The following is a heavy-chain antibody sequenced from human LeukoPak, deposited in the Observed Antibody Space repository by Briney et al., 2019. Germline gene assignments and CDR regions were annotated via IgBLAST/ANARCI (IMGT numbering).Heavy chain of an antibody. Sequence: SVTVSCKASGGAFSNYAMNWVRQAPGQGLEWMGGIIPLLGTPSYAQKFQGRVTITADESTTTAYMELSSPRSEDTAVYYCARWTHGSGAGFFIHWGQGTLVTVSS. CDR2: IIPLLGTP. V-gene: IGHV1-69*01. CDR3: ARWTHGSGAGFFIH. D-gene: IGHD3-10*01. J-gene: IGHJ1*01. CDR1: GGAFSNYA.